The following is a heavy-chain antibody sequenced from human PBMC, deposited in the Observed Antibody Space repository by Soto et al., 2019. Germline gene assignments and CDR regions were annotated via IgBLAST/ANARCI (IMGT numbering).Heavy chain of an antibody. J-gene: IGHJ4*02. CDR1: GFTFSSYA. CDR2: ISGSGGST. Sequence: PGGSLRLSCAASGFTFSSYAMSWVRQAPGKGLEWVSAISGSGGSTYYADSVKGRFTISRDNSKNTLYLQMNSLRAEDTAVYYCAKDNLPAAYYDILTGYYYFDYWGQGTLVTVSS. V-gene: IGHV3-23*01. D-gene: IGHD3-9*01. CDR3: AKDNLPAAYYDILTGYYYFDY.